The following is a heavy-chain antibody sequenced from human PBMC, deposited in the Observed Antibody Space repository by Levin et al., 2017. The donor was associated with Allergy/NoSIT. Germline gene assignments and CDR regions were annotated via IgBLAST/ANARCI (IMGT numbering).Heavy chain of an antibody. J-gene: IGHJ6*02. V-gene: IGHV3-7*01. CDR3: AREERTVEAAYLIYYYGLDV. Sequence: GGSLRLSCAASGFTFTRYWMTWVRQAPGKGLEWVANIKQDGSQKYYVDSVKGRFTISRDNAKNSLYLQMNSLRAEDTAVYYCAREERTVEAAYLIYYYGLDVWGQGTTVIVSS. CDR2: IKQDGSQK. D-gene: IGHD2-15*01. CDR1: GFTFTRYW.